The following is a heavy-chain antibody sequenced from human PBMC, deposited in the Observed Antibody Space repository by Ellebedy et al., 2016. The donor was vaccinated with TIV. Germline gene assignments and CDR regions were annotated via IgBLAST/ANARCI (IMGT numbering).Heavy chain of an antibody. CDR3: AKDVCGSCYSSFDY. CDR1: GFTFSSYA. V-gene: IGHV3-23*01. Sequence: PGGSLRLSCAASGFTFSSYAMSWVRQAPGKGLEWVSAISGSGGSTYYADSVKGRFTISRDNSKNTLYLQMNSRRAEDTAVYYCAKDVCGSCYSSFDYWGQGTLVTVSS. J-gene: IGHJ4*02. D-gene: IGHD2-15*01. CDR2: ISGSGGST.